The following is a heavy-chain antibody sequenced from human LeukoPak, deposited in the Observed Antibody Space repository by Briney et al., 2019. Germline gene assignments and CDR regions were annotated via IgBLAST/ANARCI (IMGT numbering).Heavy chain of an antibody. V-gene: IGHV3-30*03. J-gene: IGHJ4*02. CDR3: ASLYGDYGDY. Sequence: PGGSLRLSCAASGFTFSSYGMHWVRQAPGKGLEWLAVISYDASYKNYADSVKGRFTISRGNSKNTLYLQMNSLRAEDTAVYYCASLYGDYGDYWGQGTLVTVSS. CDR1: GFTFSSYG. D-gene: IGHD4-17*01. CDR2: ISYDASYK.